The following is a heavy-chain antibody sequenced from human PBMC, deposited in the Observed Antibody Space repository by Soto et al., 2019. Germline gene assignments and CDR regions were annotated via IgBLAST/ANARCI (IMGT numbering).Heavy chain of an antibody. CDR1: GFSFSSYW. CDR2: INTDGSST. J-gene: IGHJ3*01. Sequence: EVQLVESGGGLVQPGGSLRLSCADSGFSFSSYWMHWVRQGPGKGLVWVARINTDGSSTNYADSVKGRFTISRDNAKNTLNLQMNSLRAEDTAVYYCARSPGGYYIDWGQGTMGTVSS. D-gene: IGHD3-9*01. V-gene: IGHV3-74*01. CDR3: ARSPGGYYID.